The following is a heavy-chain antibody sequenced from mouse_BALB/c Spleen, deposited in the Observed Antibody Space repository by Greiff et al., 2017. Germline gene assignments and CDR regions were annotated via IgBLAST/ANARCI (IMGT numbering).Heavy chain of an antibody. Sequence: EVKLMESGGGLVKPGGSLKLSCAASGFTFSSYAMSWVRQTPEKRLEWVATISSGGSYTYYPDSVKGRFTISRDNAKNTLYLQMSSLRSEDTAMYYCARHEDYDYDGEAWFAYWGQGTLVTVSA. CDR2: ISSGGSYT. CDR3: ARHEDYDYDGEAWFAY. V-gene: IGHV5-9-3*01. J-gene: IGHJ3*01. D-gene: IGHD2-4*01. CDR1: GFTFSSYA.